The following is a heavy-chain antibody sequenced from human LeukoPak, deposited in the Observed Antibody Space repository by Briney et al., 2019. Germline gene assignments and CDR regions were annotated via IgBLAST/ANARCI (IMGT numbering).Heavy chain of an antibody. D-gene: IGHD6-13*01. V-gene: IGHV3-48*04. CDR1: GFTFSSYS. CDR3: ARNPAAAGLTAFDY. Sequence: PGGSLRLSCAASGFTFSSYSMNWVRLAPGKGLEWVSYISSSSSTIYYADSVKGRFTISRDNAKNSLYLQMNSLRAEDTAVYYCARNPAAAGLTAFDYWGQGTLVTVSS. CDR2: ISSSSSTI. J-gene: IGHJ4*02.